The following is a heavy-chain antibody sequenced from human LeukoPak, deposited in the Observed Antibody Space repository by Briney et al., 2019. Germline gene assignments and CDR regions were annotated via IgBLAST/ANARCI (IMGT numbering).Heavy chain of an antibody. D-gene: IGHD3-3*01. CDR3: ARDLFGVVITKDY. CDR2: INPNSGGT. CDR1: GYTFTGYY. J-gene: IGHJ4*02. Sequence: GASVKVSCKASGYTFTGYYMHWVRQAPGQGLEWMGRINPNSGGTNYAQKFQGRVTMTRDTSISTAYMELSRLRSDGTAVYYCARDLFGVVITKDYWGQGTLVTVSS. V-gene: IGHV1-2*06.